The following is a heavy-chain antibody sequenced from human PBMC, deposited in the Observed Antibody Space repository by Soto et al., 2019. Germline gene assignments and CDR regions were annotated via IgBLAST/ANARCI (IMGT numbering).Heavy chain of an antibody. Sequence: QVQLVESGGGVVQPGRSLRLSCAASGFTFSSYGMHWVRQAPGKGLEWVAVIWYDGSNKYYADSVKGRFAISRDNSKNTLYLHMNSLRAEDTSVYYCARGIAVRPLDYWGQGTLVTVSS. CDR1: GFTFSSYG. J-gene: IGHJ4*02. V-gene: IGHV3-33*01. D-gene: IGHD6-6*01. CDR3: ARGIAVRPLDY. CDR2: IWYDGSNK.